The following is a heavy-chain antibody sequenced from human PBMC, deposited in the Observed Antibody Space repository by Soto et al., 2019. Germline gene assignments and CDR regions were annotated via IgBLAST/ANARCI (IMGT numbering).Heavy chain of an antibody. CDR2: IGGGGDNT. V-gene: IGHV3-23*01. CDR3: TKDQRGWAPTSIWPGPFDP. J-gene: IGHJ5*02. Sequence: GGSLRLSCATSGFTFTTYAMSWVRQAPGKGLEWISGIGGGGDNTDYADSVKGRFTISRDNFRNTLYLQMNSLRAEDTAIYYCTKDQRGWAPTSIWPGPFDPWGQGTLVTVSS. CDR1: GFTFTTYA. D-gene: IGHD1-1*01.